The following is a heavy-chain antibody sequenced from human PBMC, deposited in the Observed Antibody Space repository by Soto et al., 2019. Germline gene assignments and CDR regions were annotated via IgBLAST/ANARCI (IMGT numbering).Heavy chain of an antibody. D-gene: IGHD3-10*01. CDR1: GHIFNYLC. Sequence: GESLKLSFNGPGHIFNYLCICWVRQTPGKGLEWMGLIFTRDPETKTSPSFQGHVSFSVDNSINTVYLQWTSLKTADTGMYFCARGYYDSGHGYDLWGQGTQVTVSS. CDR3: ARGYYDSGHGYDL. J-gene: IGHJ5*02. V-gene: IGHV5-51*01. CDR2: IFTRDPET.